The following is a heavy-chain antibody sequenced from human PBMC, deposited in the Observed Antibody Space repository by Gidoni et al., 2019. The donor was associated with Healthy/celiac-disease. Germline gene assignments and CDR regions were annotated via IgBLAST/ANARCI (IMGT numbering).Heavy chain of an antibody. Sequence: QVQLVESGGGVVQPGRSLRLSCAASGFPFSSYARHWVRQAPVKGLEWVAVISYDGRNKYYADSVKGRFTISRDNSKNTLYLQMNSLRAEDTAVYYCAREGGDYYDSTGYYGMDVWGQGTTVTVSS. V-gene: IGHV3-30*01. J-gene: IGHJ6*02. D-gene: IGHD3-22*01. CDR2: ISYDGRNK. CDR3: AREGGDYYDSTGYYGMDV. CDR1: GFPFSSYA.